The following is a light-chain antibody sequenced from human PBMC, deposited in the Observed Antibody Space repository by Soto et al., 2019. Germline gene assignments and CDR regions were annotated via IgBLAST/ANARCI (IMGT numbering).Light chain of an antibody. CDR1: SSNIGNDY. CDR3: ATWEDSLSPDI. J-gene: IGLJ2*01. CDR2: DND. V-gene: IGLV1-51*01. Sequence: QSVLTQPPSVSAAPGEKVSISCSGSSSNIGNDYVSWYQQLPGTAPKLLIYDNDKRPSGIPDRFSGSKSGTSATLGITGLQTVDEADYHCATWEDSLSPDIVGGGPKLTVL.